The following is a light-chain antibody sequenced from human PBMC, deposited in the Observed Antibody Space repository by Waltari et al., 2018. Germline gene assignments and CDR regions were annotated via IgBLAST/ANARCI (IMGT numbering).Light chain of an antibody. CDR1: QSISYY. J-gene: IGKJ2*01. CDR2: KAS. V-gene: IGKV1-5*03. Sequence: DIQMTQSPSTLSASLGDRVTITCRASQSISYYLAWYQHKPGKAPKLLISKASILESGVPSRFSGSGAGTEFILTISSLQPDDLATYFCQQYSSYSTFGQGTKLEIK. CDR3: QQYSSYST.